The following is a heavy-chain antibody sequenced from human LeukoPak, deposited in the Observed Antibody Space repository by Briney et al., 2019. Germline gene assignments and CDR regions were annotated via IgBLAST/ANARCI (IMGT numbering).Heavy chain of an antibody. CDR2: ISYSGNS. Sequence: PSETLSLTCTVSGASISDYYWGWVRQPPGKGLEWFWYISYSGNSKYNPSPKSRVTISLDATTNKSSLKLTSVTAADTAVYYCARHRPTSDLSGYRAFDIWGQGTMVTVS. D-gene: IGHD3-22*01. V-gene: IGHV4-59*08. J-gene: IGHJ3*02. CDR3: ARHRPTSDLSGYRAFDI. CDR1: GASISDYY.